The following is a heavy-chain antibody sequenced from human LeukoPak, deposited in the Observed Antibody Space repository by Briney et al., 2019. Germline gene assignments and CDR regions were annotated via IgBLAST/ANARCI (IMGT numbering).Heavy chain of an antibody. J-gene: IGHJ4*02. Sequence: ASVKVSCKASGYTFTSYDINWVRQATGQGLEWMGWMNPNSGNTGYAQKFQGRVTMTRDTSISTAYMELSRLSSDDTAVYYCARVEGDYGDYYFDYWGQGTLVTVSS. D-gene: IGHD4-17*01. V-gene: IGHV1-8*01. CDR1: GYTFTSYD. CDR3: ARVEGDYGDYYFDY. CDR2: MNPNSGNT.